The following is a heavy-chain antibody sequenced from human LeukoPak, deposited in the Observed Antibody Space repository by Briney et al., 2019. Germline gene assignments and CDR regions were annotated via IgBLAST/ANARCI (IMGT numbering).Heavy chain of an antibody. Sequence: SETLSLTCAVYGGSFSGYYWSWIRQPPGKGLEWIGEINHSGSTNYNPSLKSRVTISVDMSKNQFSLKLSSVTAADTAVYYCARKEGYSYGQAGAFDIWGQGTMVTVSS. CDR1: GGSFSGYY. CDR2: INHSGST. CDR3: ARKEGYSYGQAGAFDI. V-gene: IGHV4-34*01. J-gene: IGHJ3*02. D-gene: IGHD5-18*01.